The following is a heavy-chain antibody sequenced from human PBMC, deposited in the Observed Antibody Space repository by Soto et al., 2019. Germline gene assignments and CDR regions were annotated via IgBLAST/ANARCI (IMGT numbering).Heavy chain of an antibody. CDR3: ARGGYYYDSSGYYLFDY. V-gene: IGHV3-30-3*01. J-gene: IGHJ4*02. Sequence: QVQLVESGGGMVQPGRSLRLSCAASGFTFSSYAMHWVRQAPGKGLEWVAVISYDGSNKYYADSVKGRFTISRDNSKNTLYLQMNSLRAEDTAVYYCARGGYYYDSSGYYLFDYWGQGTLVTVSS. D-gene: IGHD3-22*01. CDR1: GFTFSSYA. CDR2: ISYDGSNK.